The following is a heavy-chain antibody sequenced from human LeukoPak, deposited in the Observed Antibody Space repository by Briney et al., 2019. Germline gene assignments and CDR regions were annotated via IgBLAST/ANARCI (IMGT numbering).Heavy chain of an antibody. CDR1: GFTFSNYA. Sequence: PGGSLRLSCVASGFTFSNYAMGWVRQAPGKRPEWVSSLTDSGGTTYYVDSVKGRFAISRDNSKNTLYLQMSNLRAEDTAVYFCARGGGLDVWGQGATVTVSS. CDR3: ARGGGLDV. D-gene: IGHD3-16*01. J-gene: IGHJ6*02. CDR2: LTDSGGTT. V-gene: IGHV3-23*01.